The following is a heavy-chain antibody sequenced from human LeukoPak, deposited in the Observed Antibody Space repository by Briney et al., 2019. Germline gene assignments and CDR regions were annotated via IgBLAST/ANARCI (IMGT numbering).Heavy chain of an antibody. CDR3: ARVLYYYDSSGYYPGPFDY. J-gene: IGHJ4*02. Sequence: GGSLRLSCAASGFTFSSYGMHWVRQAPGKGLEWVAVIWYDGSNKYYADSVKGRFTISRDNSKNTLYLQMNSLRAEDTAVYYCARVLYYYDSSGYYPGPFDYWGQGTLVTVSS. V-gene: IGHV3-33*01. CDR2: IWYDGSNK. CDR1: GFTFSSYG. D-gene: IGHD3-22*01.